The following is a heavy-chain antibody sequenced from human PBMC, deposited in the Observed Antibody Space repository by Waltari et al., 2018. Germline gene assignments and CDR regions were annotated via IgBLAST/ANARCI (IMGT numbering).Heavy chain of an antibody. V-gene: IGHV4-4*02. D-gene: IGHD1-1*01. J-gene: IGHJ4*02. CDR3: ARDRGRGLYLDT. Sequence: CCVRQPPGKRLEWIGQVQGDGKTNYDPSCARRVTMSLDTSTYHFALKLTSATAADTALYYCARDRGRGLYLDTWGQGTLVTVSP. CDR2: VQGDGKT.